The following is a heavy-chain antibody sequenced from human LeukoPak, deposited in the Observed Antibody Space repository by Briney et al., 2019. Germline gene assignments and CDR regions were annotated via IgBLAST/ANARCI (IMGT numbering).Heavy chain of an antibody. J-gene: IGHJ4*02. CDR1: GGSISNGYW. Sequence: SETLSLTCAVSGGSISNGYWWSWVHQPPGKGLEWIGEIYHSGSTNYNPSLKSRVTISVDKSKNLFSLNLNSINAADTAVYYCARNAAYNLDYWGQGTLVSVSS. CDR3: ARNAAYNLDY. CDR2: IYHSGST. D-gene: IGHD1-1*01. V-gene: IGHV4-4*02.